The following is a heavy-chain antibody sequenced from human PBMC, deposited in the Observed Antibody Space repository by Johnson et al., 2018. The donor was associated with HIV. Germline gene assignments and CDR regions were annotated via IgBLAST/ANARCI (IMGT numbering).Heavy chain of an antibody. J-gene: IGHJ3*02. Sequence: QVQLVESGGGLVKPGGSLRLSCAASGFTFSSYAMHWVRQAPGKGLEWVAVIWYDGSYKYYADSVKGRFTISRDNSKNTLYLQMNSLRAEDTAVYYCARDTPFDIWGQGTMVTVSS. CDR3: ARDTPFDI. CDR1: GFTFSSYA. CDR2: IWYDGSYK. V-gene: IGHV3-33*08.